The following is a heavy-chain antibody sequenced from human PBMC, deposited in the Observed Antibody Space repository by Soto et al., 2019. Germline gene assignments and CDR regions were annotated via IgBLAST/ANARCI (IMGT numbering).Heavy chain of an antibody. CDR3: AREWRGAVAGSLDY. V-gene: IGHV3-30-3*01. CDR1: GFTFSNYA. Sequence: QVQLVESGGRVVQPGRSVRLSCAASGFTFSNYAMHWVRQAPGKGLEWVGVISYDGFNKYYADSVKGRFTISRDNSKNTLYLQMTSLRAEDTAVYFCAREWRGAVAGSLDYWGQGILVTVSS. J-gene: IGHJ4*02. CDR2: ISYDGFNK. D-gene: IGHD6-19*01.